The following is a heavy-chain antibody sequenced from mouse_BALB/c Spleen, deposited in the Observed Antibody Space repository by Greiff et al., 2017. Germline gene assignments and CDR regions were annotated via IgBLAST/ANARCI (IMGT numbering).Heavy chain of an antibody. Sequence: EVHLVESGGGLVQPGGSLRLSCATSGFTFTDYYMSWVRQPPGKALEWLGFIRNKANGYTTEYSASVKGRFTISRDNSQSILYLQMNTLRAEDSATYYCARDGYGNYCDYWGQGTTLTVSS. CDR1: GFTFTDYY. CDR2: IRNKANGYTT. V-gene: IGHV7-3*02. D-gene: IGHD2-10*02. J-gene: IGHJ2*01. CDR3: ARDGYGNYCDY.